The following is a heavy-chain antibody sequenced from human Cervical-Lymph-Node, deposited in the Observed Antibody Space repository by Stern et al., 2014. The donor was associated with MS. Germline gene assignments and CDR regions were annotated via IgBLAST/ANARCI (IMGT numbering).Heavy chain of an antibody. D-gene: IGHD3-16*01. CDR2: IIRLFDTT. CDR1: GGSFITHA. J-gene: IGHJ4*02. CDR3: ATDGQVTAFGVQN. Sequence: QVQLVESGAEVRRPGSSVRVSCNSSGGSFITHAFAWVRQAPGHGLAWVAGIIRLFDTTHYAHSFKGRFTLIADTSQTAVYMEMTNVRADDTAVYYCATDGQVTAFGVQNWGQGTKVTVS. V-gene: IGHV1-69*06.